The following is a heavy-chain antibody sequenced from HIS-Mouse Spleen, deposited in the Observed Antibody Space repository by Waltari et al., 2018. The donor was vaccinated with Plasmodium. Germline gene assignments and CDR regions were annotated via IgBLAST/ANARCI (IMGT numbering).Heavy chain of an antibody. CDR3: ARDRRLAFDY. D-gene: IGHD2-15*01. CDR2: ISYDGSNK. CDR1: GFTFNSYA. V-gene: IGHV3-30-3*01. Sequence: QVQLVASGGGVVQPGRSLRLSCAASGFTFNSYAMHWVSQAPGKGLEWVAVISYDGSNKYYEDSVKGRFTISRDNSKNTLYLQMNSLRAEDTAVYYCARDRRLAFDYWGQGTLVTVSS. J-gene: IGHJ4*02.